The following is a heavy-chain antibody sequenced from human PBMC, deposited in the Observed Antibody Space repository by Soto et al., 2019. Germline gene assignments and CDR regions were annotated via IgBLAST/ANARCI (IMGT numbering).Heavy chain of an antibody. CDR2: LSYDGSET. CDR3: SIVRVADSALDH. CDR1: GFIFSNNG. Sequence: GGSLRLSCVGSGFIFSNNGMHWVRQTPGKGLEWVAFLSYDGSETFYADSARGRFTVSRDNSKNTLFLHMRNLRRDDTAVYYCSIVRVADSALDHWGPVTLVTVSS. J-gene: IGHJ4*02. D-gene: IGHD3-10*02. V-gene: IGHV3-30*03.